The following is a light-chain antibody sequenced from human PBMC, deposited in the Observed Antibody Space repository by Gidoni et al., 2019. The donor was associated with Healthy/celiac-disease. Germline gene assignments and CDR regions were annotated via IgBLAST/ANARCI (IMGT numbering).Light chain of an antibody. Sequence: DIVMTQSPDSLAGSLGERATINCKPSQSVLNNSNNKNYLAWYQQKPGQPPKLLIYWASTRESGVPDRFSGSGSGTDFTLTISGLQAEDVAVYYCQQYYSTPQTFGQGSKLEIK. CDR2: WAS. J-gene: IGKJ2*01. CDR3: QQYYSTPQT. CDR1: QSVLNNSNNKNY. V-gene: IGKV4-1*01.